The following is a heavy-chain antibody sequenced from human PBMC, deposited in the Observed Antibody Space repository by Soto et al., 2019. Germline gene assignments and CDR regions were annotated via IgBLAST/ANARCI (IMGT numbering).Heavy chain of an antibody. Sequence: TVSGDTSTSYYWGWIRQAPGKGLEWIGHIHNSGTSTHNPSLNGRVTISIDMSKKQFSLKLTSLTSADTAVYYCARDFYDSVGYTWFDSWSQGTLVTVSS. CDR1: GDTSTSYY. D-gene: IGHD3-22*01. V-gene: IGHV4-59*01. CDR2: IHNSGTS. J-gene: IGHJ5*01. CDR3: ARDFYDSVGYTWFDS.